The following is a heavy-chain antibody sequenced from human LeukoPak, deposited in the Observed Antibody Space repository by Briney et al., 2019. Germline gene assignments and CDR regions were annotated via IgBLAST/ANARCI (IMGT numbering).Heavy chain of an antibody. J-gene: IGHJ6*02. Sequence: PSETLSLTCIVSGGSISSYYWSWIRQPPGKGLEWIGYIYYSGSTNYNPSLKSRVTISVDTSKNQFSLKLSSVTAADTAVYYCARAPRNNWNYRYGMDVWGQGTTVTVSS. D-gene: IGHD1-20*01. CDR2: IYYSGST. V-gene: IGHV4-59*01. CDR1: GGSISSYY. CDR3: ARAPRNNWNYRYGMDV.